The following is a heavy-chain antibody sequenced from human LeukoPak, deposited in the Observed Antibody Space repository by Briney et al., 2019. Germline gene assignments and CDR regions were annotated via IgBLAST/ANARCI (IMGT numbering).Heavy chain of an antibody. J-gene: IGHJ4*02. V-gene: IGHV3-74*01. CDR2: INSDGSST. CDR1: GFTFSSYW. D-gene: IGHD3-3*01. CDR3: AREQANSYYDFWSGQNSLLDY. Sequence: GGSLRLSGAASGFTFSSYWMHWVRQAPGKGLVWVSRINSDGSSTSYADSVKGRFTISRDNAKNTLYLQMNSLRAEDTAVYYCAREQANSYYDFWSGQNSLLDYWGQGTLVTVSS.